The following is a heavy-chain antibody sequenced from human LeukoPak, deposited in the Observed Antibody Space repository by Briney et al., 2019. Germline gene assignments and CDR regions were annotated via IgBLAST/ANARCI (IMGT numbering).Heavy chain of an antibody. V-gene: IGHV3-72*01. D-gene: IGHD3-10*01. CDR1: GFSFHDHY. CDR2: ITNKVNSYKT. CDR3: FRVGDYGSAFDY. J-gene: IGHJ4*02. Sequence: GGSLRLSCAASGFSFHDHYMDWVRQAPGKGLEWVGRITNKVNSYKTENAASVKGRFTISRDDSKNSLYLQMNSLTTDDTAVYYCFRVGDYGSAFDYWGQGTLVAVSS.